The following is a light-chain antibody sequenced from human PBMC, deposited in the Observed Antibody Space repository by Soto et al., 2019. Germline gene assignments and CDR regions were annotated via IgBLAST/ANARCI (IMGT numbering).Light chain of an antibody. V-gene: IGKV3-15*01. Sequence: EIVMTQSPATLSVSPGERATLSCRASQSVSSNLAWYQQKPGQAPRLLIYGASTRATGVPARFSSSGSGTEVTLTMSRLQSEDFGVYYCQQYNNWPPRTFGQGNKLEIK. CDR3: QQYNNWPPRT. J-gene: IGKJ2*01. CDR1: QSVSSN. CDR2: GAS.